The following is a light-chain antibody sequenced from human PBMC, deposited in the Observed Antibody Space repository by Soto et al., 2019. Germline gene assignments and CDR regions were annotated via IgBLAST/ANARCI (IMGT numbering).Light chain of an antibody. V-gene: IGKV3-11*01. Sequence: EIVLTQSPATLSLSPGERATISCRASQSVSSYLAWYQQKPVQAPRLLIYDASNRATGIPARFSGSGSGTDFTLTISSLEPEDFAVYYCQKRSNWPLITFGQGTRLEIK. CDR2: DAS. CDR3: QKRSNWPLIT. CDR1: QSVSSY. J-gene: IGKJ5*01.